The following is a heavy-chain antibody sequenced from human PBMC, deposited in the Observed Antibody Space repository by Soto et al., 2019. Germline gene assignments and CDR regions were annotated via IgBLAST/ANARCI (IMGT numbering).Heavy chain of an antibody. CDR2: IYYSGST. V-gene: IGHV4-39*01. J-gene: IGHJ6*02. D-gene: IGHD6-13*01. CDR1: GGSISSSSYY. Sequence: PSETLSLTCTVSGGSISSSSYYWGWLRQPPGKGLEWIGSIYYSGSTYYNPSLKSRVTISVDTSKNQFSLKLSSVTAADTAVYYCARQEGGAYSSSFGIYYYYGMDVWGQGTTVTVSS. CDR3: ARQEGGAYSSSFGIYYYYGMDV.